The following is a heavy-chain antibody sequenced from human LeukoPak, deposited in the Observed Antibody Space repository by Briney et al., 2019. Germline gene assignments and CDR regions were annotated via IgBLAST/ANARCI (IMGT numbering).Heavy chain of an antibody. J-gene: IGHJ4*02. V-gene: IGHV5-51*01. D-gene: IGHD3-22*01. CDR2: IYPGDSDT. Sequence: GESLKISCKGSGYSFTSYWIGWVRQMPGKGLEWMGIIYPGDSDTRYSPSFQGQVTISADKSISTAYLQWSNLKASDSAMYYCARGGTGYDSSGYYGYWGQGTLVTVSS. CDR3: ARGGTGYDSSGYYGY. CDR1: GYSFTSYW.